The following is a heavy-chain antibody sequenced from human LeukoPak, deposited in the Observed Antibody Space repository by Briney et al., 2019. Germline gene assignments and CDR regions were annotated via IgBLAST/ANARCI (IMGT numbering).Heavy chain of an antibody. V-gene: IGHV3-23*01. CDR2: VSPSGDIT. J-gene: IGHJ4*02. Sequence: GGSLRLSCAASGFTFSSYSMNWVRQAPGKGLEWVSGVSPSGDITYYADSVRGRFTISRDNSKSTLSLQMNSLRAEDTAIYYCATYRQVLLPFESWGQGTLVTVPS. CDR1: GFTFSSYS. CDR3: ATYRQVLLPFES. D-gene: IGHD2-8*02.